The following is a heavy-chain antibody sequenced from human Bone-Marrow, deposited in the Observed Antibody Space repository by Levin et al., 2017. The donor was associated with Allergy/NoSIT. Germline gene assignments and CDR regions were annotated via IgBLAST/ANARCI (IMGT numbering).Heavy chain of an antibody. Sequence: PGGSLRLSCTASGFTFSSYPMHWVRQTPGKELEWVAFISSDGTNTYYRDSVEGRFTVTRDNSKRTLFLQMSYLRPEDSAVYFCARDDSLQSRGYTGYNFPLPDWGQGTPVTVS. J-gene: IGHJ4*02. D-gene: IGHD5-12*01. CDR3: ARDDSLQSRGYTGYNFPLPD. CDR2: ISSDGTNT. V-gene: IGHV3-30-3*01. CDR1: GFTFSSYP.